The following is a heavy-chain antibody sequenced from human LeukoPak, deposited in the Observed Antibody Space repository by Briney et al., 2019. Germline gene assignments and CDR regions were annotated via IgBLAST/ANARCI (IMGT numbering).Heavy chain of an antibody. CDR2: INHSGST. D-gene: IGHD3-9*01. Sequence: SETLSLTCAVYGGSFSGYYWSWIRQPPGKGLEWIGEINHSGSTNYNPSLKSRVTISVDTSKNQFSLKLSSVTAADTAVYYCARDKLSKGLRYFDWLLSGVFYFDYWGQGTLVTVSS. V-gene: IGHV4-34*01. CDR1: GGSFSGYY. CDR3: ARDKLSKGLRYFDWLLSGVFYFDY. J-gene: IGHJ4*02.